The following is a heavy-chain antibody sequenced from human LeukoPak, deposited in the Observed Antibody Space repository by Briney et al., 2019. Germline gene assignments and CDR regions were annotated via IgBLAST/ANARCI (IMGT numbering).Heavy chain of an antibody. CDR1: GGSISSYY. CDR2: IYYSGST. CDR3: ARDRGSGWYGAFDI. D-gene: IGHD6-19*01. Sequence: SETLSLICTVSGGSISSYYWSWIRQPPGKGLEWIGYIYYSGSTNYNPSLKSRVTISVDTSKNQFSLKLSSVTAADTAVYYCARDRGSGWYGAFDIWGQGTMVTVSS. V-gene: IGHV4-59*01. J-gene: IGHJ3*02.